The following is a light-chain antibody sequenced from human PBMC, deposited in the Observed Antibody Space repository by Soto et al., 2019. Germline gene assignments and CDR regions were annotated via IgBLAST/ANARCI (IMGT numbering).Light chain of an antibody. V-gene: IGLV1-40*01. CDR2: GNS. CDR1: SSNIGAGYD. J-gene: IGLJ3*02. Sequence: QSVLTQPPSVSWAPGQRVTISCTGSSSNIGAGYDVHWYQQLPGTAPKLLIYGNSNRPSWVPDRFSGSKSGTSASLAITWLQAEDEADYYCQSYDSSLSTWVFGGGTKLTVL. CDR3: QSYDSSLSTWV.